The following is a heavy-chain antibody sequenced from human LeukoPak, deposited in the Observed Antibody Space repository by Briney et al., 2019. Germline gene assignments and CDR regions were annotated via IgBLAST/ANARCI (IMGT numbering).Heavy chain of an antibody. V-gene: IGHV3-7*01. CDR1: GFTFSSYW. CDR2: IKQDGSEE. Sequence: GGSLRLSCAASGFTFSSYWMSWVRQAPGKGLEWVANIKQDGSEEYYVDSVKGRFTISRDNAKNSLYLQMNSLRAEDTAVYYCARGQQWLVQSGINAFDIWGQGTMVTVSS. CDR3: ARGQQWLVQSGINAFDI. D-gene: IGHD6-19*01. J-gene: IGHJ3*02.